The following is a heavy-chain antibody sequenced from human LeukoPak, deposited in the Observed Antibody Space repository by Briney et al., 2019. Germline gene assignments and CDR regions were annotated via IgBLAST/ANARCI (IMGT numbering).Heavy chain of an antibody. CDR2: INPNSGGT. D-gene: IGHD2-2*01. J-gene: IGHJ4*02. V-gene: IGHV1-2*02. CDR3: ARDSCSSTSCLSIDDY. CDR1: GYTFIAYY. Sequence: ASVKVSCKASGYTFIAYYMHWVRQAPGQGIAGMGWINPNSGGTNNAQKLQGRVTMTRDTSISTVYMELSRLRSDDTAVYYCARDSCSSTSCLSIDDYWGQGTLVTVSS.